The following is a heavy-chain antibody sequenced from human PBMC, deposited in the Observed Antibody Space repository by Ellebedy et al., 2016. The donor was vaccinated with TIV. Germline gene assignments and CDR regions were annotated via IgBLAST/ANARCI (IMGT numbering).Heavy chain of an antibody. D-gene: IGHD3-22*01. V-gene: IGHV3-48*04. CDR1: GFTFSSYS. CDR2: ISSSSSTI. J-gene: IGHJ4*02. Sequence: GESLKISCAAFGFTFSSYSINWVRQAPGKGLEWVSYISSSSSTIYYADSVKGRFTISRDNAKNSLYLQMNSLRAEDTAVYYCARGAPYESSGADYWGQGTLVTVSS. CDR3: ARGAPYESSGADY.